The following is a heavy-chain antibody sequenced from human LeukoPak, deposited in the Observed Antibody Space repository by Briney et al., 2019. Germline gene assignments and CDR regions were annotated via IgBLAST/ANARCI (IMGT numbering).Heavy chain of an antibody. V-gene: IGHV4-39*07. CDR2: MYYSGST. J-gene: IGHJ4*02. CDR3: ARGVSGIPNY. Sequence: SETLSLTCTVSGGSISSDIYYWGWIRQPPDKGLEWIGSMYYSGSTYYNPSLKSRVTISIDTSKNQFSLKLSSVTAADTAVYYCARGVSGIPNYWGQGTLVTVSS. CDR1: GGSISSDIYY. D-gene: IGHD2-15*01.